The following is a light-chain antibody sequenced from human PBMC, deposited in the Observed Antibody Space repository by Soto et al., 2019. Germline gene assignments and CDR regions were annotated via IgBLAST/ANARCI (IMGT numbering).Light chain of an antibody. Sequence: QSALTQPRSVSGSPGQSVTISCTGTSSDVGGYNFVSWYQHHPGKAPKLMLYDVTKRPSGVPDRFSGSKSDNTASLTISGLQAEDEADYYCCSYAGSHTYVXGTGTKVTVL. CDR3: CSYAGSHTYV. J-gene: IGLJ1*01. CDR1: SSDVGGYNF. CDR2: DVT. V-gene: IGLV2-11*01.